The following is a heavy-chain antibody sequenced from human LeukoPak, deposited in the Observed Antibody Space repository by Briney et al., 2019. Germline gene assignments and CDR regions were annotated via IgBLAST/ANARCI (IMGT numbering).Heavy chain of an antibody. J-gene: IGHJ4*02. CDR2: IQYDGSEV. CDR1: GFTFSRCG. V-gene: IGHV3-30*02. D-gene: IGHD5-24*01. CDR3: ARDGGDGYNVLDY. Sequence: GGSLRLSCAASGFTFSRCGMHWVRQAPGKGLEWVAFIQYDGSEVAYADSVKGRFTISRDNPKNSPYLQMNSLRAEDTAVYYCARDGGDGYNVLDYWGQGTLVTVSS.